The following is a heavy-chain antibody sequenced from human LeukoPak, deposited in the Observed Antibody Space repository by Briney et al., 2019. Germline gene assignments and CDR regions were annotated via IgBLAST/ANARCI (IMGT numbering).Heavy chain of an antibody. D-gene: IGHD5-18*01. J-gene: IGHJ4*02. V-gene: IGHV4-39*07. CDR1: VGSFSSGSYY. Sequence: SETLSLTGTVSVGSFSSGSYYWGWFRNPPGKGLEWIGSIYYSGSTYYNPSLKSRVTISVDTSKNQFSLKLSSVTAADTAVYYCARTIQLLYFDYWGQGTLVTVSS. CDR2: IYYSGST. CDR3: ARTIQLLYFDY.